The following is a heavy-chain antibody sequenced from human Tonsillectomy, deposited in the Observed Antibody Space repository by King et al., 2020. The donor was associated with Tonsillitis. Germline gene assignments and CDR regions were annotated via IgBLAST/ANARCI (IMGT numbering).Heavy chain of an antibody. Sequence: LQLQESGPGLVKPSETLSLTCIVSGGSISNSSYYWGWIRQPPGKGLEWIGSIYYGGSAYYNPSLKRRVSMTVDTSKNQFSLKLTSVTAADTAVYYCVRHDVSIHLWSTTADYWGQGTLVTVSS. CDR2: IYYGGSA. J-gene: IGHJ4*02. CDR3: VRHDVSIHLWSTTADY. V-gene: IGHV4-39*01. CDR1: GGSISNSSYY. D-gene: IGHD5-18*01.